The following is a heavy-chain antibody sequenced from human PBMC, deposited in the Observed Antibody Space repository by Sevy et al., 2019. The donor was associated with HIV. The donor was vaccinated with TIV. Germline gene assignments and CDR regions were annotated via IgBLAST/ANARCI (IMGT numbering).Heavy chain of an antibody. CDR3: XXXXXXXXXXXXXXXYYGMDV. CDR2: INPNSGGT. CDR1: GYTFTGYY. J-gene: IGHJ6*02. V-gene: IGHV1-2*05. Sequence: ASVKVSCKASGYTFTGYYMHWVRQAPGQGLEWMGRINPNSGGTNYAQKFQGRVTMTRDTSISTAYMELSRLRSDDTXXXXXXXXXXXXXXXXXXXXYYGMDVWGQGTTVTVSS.